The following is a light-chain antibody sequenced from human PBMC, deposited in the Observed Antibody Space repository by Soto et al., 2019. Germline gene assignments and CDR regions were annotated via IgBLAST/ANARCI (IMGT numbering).Light chain of an antibody. CDR2: EVT. CDR1: SSDIGPYNY. CDR3: SSYSSSATPYV. Sequence: HSVLTPPASVSGSPGQSITISSIGTSSDIGPYNYVSWYQQHPDKAPKLILYEVTNRPSGASDRFSGSKSGNAAFLTISGLQAEDEADYYCSSYSSSATPYVFGTGTKVTVL. J-gene: IGLJ1*01. V-gene: IGLV2-14*01.